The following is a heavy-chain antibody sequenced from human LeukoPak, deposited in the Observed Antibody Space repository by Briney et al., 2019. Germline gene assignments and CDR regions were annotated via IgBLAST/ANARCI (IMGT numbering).Heavy chain of an antibody. CDR1: GFTFSSYE. V-gene: IGHV3-48*03. Sequence: PGGSLRLSCAASGFTFSSYEMNWVRQAPGKGLEWVSYISSSGSTIYYADSVKGRFTISRDNAKNSLYLQMNSLRAEDTAVYYCARVPPIAGTRPHFDYWGQGTLVTVSS. J-gene: IGHJ4*02. CDR3: ARVPPIAGTRPHFDY. D-gene: IGHD6-13*01. CDR2: ISSSGSTI.